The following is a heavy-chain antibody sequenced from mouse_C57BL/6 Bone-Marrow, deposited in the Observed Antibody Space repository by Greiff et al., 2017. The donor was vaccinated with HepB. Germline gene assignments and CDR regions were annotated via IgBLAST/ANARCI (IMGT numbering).Heavy chain of an antibody. CDR2: IDPSDSYT. CDR3: RREYYGCPYAMDY. D-gene: IGHD1-1*01. V-gene: IGHV1-69*01. CDR1: GYTFTSYW. J-gene: IGHJ4*01. Sequence: QVQLQQPGAELVMPGASVKLSCKASGYTFTSYWMHWVKQRPGQGLEWIGKIDPSDSYTNYNQNFKGKSTLTVDKSSSTAYMQLSSLTSEDSAVYYGRREYYGCPYAMDYWGKGTSVTVSS.